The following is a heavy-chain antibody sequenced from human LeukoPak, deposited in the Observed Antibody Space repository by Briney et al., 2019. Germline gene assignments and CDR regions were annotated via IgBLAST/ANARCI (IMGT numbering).Heavy chain of an antibody. CDR1: GDTFTSYA. D-gene: IGHD6-19*01. Sequence: ASVKVSCKASGDTFTSYAMHWVRQAPGQRLEWMGWINAGNGNTKYSQKFQGRVTITRDTSASTAYMELSSLRSEDTAVYYCARGIAVAGRGYWGQGTLVTVSS. CDR2: INAGNGNT. CDR3: ARGIAVAGRGY. V-gene: IGHV1-3*01. J-gene: IGHJ4*02.